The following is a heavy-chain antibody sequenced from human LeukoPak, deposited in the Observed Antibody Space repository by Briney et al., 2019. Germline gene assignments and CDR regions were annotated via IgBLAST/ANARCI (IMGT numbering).Heavy chain of an antibody. D-gene: IGHD6-13*01. Sequence: GASVKVSCKASGGTFSSYAISWVRQAPGQGLEWMGRIIPILGIANYAQRFQGRVTVTRDTSTSTVYMELSSLRSEDTAVYYCARDLGDTSRFLWGNYFDHWGQGTLVTVSS. CDR3: ARDLGDTSRFLWGNYFDH. CDR1: GGTFSSYA. V-gene: IGHV1-69*04. CDR2: IIPILGIA. J-gene: IGHJ4*02.